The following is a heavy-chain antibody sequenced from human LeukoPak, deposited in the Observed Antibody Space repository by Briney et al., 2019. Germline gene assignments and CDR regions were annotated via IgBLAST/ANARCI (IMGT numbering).Heavy chain of an antibody. CDR2: IDPSSSST. V-gene: IGHV3-11*05. Sequence: GGSLRLSCATSGFTFTEHFLTWIRQAPGKGLEWVSFIDPSSSSTNHADSLKGRFTISRDNAKNSLYLQMNSLRAEDTAVYYCARDQVGDSRPPAFDYWGQGTLVTVSA. CDR3: ARDQVGDSRPPAFDY. CDR1: GFTFTEHF. D-gene: IGHD1-26*01. J-gene: IGHJ4*02.